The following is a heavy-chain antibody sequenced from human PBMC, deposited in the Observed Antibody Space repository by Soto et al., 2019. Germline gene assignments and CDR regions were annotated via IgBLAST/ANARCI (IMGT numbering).Heavy chain of an antibody. V-gene: IGHV1-69*12. CDR3: ARASRSYYLTGFDI. CDR2: IIPIFGTA. Sequence: QVQLVQSGAEVKKPGSSVKVSCKASGVTFSTYAISWVRQAPGQGLEWMGGIIPIFGTANDAHKFQGRVTITADESTSTAYMELSSLRSEDTAVYYCARASRSYYLTGFDIWGQGTLVTVSS. D-gene: IGHD1-26*01. J-gene: IGHJ4*02. CDR1: GVTFSTYA.